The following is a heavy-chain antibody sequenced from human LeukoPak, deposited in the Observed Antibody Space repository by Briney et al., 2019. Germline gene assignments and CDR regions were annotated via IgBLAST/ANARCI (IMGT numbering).Heavy chain of an antibody. J-gene: IGHJ5*02. D-gene: IGHD3-10*01. CDR1: GGSISSYY. Sequence: SETLSLTCTVSGGSISSYYWSWIRQPPGKGLKWIGYIYYSGSTNYNPSLKSRVTISVDTSKNQFSLKLSSVTAADTAVYYCARVVSGFGSGSYYKKGWFDPWGQGTLVTVSS. CDR2: IYYSGST. CDR3: ARVVSGFGSGSYYKKGWFDP. V-gene: IGHV4-59*01.